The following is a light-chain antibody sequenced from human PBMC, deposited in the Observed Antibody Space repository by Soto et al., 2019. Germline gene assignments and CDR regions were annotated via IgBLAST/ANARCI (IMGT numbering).Light chain of an antibody. CDR3: ETWDSDTVI. Sequence: QLVLTQSSSASASLGSWVKLTCTLSSGHSNYIIAWHQHQPGKAPRYLMKLEGSGSYNKGSGVPDRFSGSSSGADRYLTISTHQSDDEADYYCETWDSDTVIFGGGTKLTVL. CDR2: LEGSGSY. J-gene: IGLJ2*01. V-gene: IGLV4-60*03. CDR1: SGHSNYI.